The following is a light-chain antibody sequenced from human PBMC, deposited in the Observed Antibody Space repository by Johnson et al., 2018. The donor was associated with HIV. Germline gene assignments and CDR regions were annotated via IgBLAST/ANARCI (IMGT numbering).Light chain of an antibody. CDR2: DNN. CDR3: GTWDSSLSAYV. V-gene: IGLV1-51*01. Sequence: QSVLTQPPSVSAAPGQKVTISCSGCSSNIGNNYVSWYQQLPGTAPKLLIYDNNKRPSGIPDRFSGSKSGTSATLGITGLQTGDEADYYCGTWDSSLSAYVIGTGTKVTVL. CDR1: SSNIGNNY. J-gene: IGLJ1*01.